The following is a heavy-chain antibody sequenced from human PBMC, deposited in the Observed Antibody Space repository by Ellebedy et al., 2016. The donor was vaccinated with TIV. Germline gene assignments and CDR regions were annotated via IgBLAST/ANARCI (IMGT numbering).Heavy chain of an antibody. CDR3: VREKVAVTGTGYAEY. V-gene: IGHV3-74*01. D-gene: IGHD6-19*01. J-gene: IGHJ4*02. CDR1: GFTFSTYW. Sequence: GESLKIFCAGSGFTFSTYWMHWVRQAPGKGLVWVSRINGDESSTTYADSVKGRFTVSRDNAKNTLYLQMNSLRGEDTAVYYCVREKVAVTGTGYAEYWGRGALVTVSS. CDR2: INGDESST.